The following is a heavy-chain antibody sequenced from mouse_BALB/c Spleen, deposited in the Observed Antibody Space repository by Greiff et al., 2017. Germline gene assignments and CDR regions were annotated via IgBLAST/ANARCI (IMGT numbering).Heavy chain of an antibody. CDR2: ISSGGSYT. J-gene: IGHJ2*01. Sequence: EVQRVESGGGLVKPGGSLKLSCAASGFTFSSYAMSWVRQTPEKRLEWVATISSGGSYTYYPDSVKGRFTISRDNAKNTLYLQMSSLRSEDTAMYYCARHDSYFDYWGQGTTLTVSS. CDR1: GFTFSSYA. CDR3: ARHDSYFDY. V-gene: IGHV5-9-3*01.